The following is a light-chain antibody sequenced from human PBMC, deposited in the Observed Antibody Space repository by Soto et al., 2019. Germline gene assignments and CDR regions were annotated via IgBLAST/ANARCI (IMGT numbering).Light chain of an antibody. CDR3: SSYAGSYTLI. CDR1: SSDVGGYNY. Sequence: QSALTQPRSVSGSPGQSVTISCTGTSSDVGGYNYVSWYQQHPGKAPKLMISDVTKRPSGVPDRFSGSKSGNTASLTISGLQAEDEADYYCSSYAGSYTLIFGGGTKLTVL. CDR2: DVT. J-gene: IGLJ2*01. V-gene: IGLV2-11*01.